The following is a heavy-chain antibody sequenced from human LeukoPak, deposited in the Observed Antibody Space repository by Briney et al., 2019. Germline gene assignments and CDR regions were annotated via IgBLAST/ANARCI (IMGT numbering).Heavy chain of an antibody. CDR2: INPNGGGT. Sequence: ASVKVSCKASGYTFTGYYMHWVRQAPGQGLEWMGWINPNGGGTNYAQKFQGRVTMTRDTSISTAYMELSRLRSDDTAVYYCARDGSDYYDSSGYSFQHWGQGTLVTVSS. J-gene: IGHJ1*01. D-gene: IGHD3-22*01. V-gene: IGHV1-2*02. CDR3: ARDGSDYYDSSGYSFQH. CDR1: GYTFTGYY.